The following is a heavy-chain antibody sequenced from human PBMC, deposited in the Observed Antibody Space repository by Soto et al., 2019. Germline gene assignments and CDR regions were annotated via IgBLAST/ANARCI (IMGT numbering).Heavy chain of an antibody. Sequence: PGGSLRLSCAASGFTFSSYSMNWVRQAPGKGLEWVSSISSSSSYIYYADSVKGRFTISRDNAKNSLYLQMNSLRAEDTAVYYCAKLIGSGYRAFDIWGPGTTVTGSS. D-gene: IGHD3-22*01. CDR3: AKLIGSGYRAFDI. CDR1: GFTFSSYS. V-gene: IGHV3-21*01. J-gene: IGHJ3*02. CDR2: ISSSSSYI.